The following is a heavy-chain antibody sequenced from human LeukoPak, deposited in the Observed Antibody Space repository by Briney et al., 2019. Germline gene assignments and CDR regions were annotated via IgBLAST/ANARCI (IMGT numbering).Heavy chain of an antibody. Sequence: GGSLRLSCAASGFAISKYWMAWVRQAPGKGLEWVANIQSDGSEKNYVDSVQGRFTISRDNAKTSLYLQMNSLRADDTAVYYCARDSAVATYYGVDVWGQGITVTVSS. CDR1: GFAISKYW. V-gene: IGHV3-7*01. CDR3: ARDSAVATYYGVDV. CDR2: IQSDGSEK. D-gene: IGHD6-19*01. J-gene: IGHJ6*02.